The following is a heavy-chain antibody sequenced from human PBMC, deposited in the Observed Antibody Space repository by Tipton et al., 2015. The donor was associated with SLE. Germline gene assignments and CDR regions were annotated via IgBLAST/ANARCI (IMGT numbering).Heavy chain of an antibody. CDR2: ANRNEGT. V-gene: IGHV4-59*13. CDR3: AGGGHSNSPNWFDP. CDR1: GASTNTKY. Sequence: TLSLTCTVSGASTNTKYWTWIRQSPGKGLEWIGYANRNEGTKIKSSLERRVTISLDTSRSQFSLRLSSVTAADTAVYYCAGGGHSNSPNWFDPWGQGTLITVSS. J-gene: IGHJ5*02. D-gene: IGHD4-11*01.